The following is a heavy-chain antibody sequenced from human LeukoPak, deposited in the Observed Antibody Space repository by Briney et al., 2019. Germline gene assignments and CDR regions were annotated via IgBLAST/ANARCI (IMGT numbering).Heavy chain of an antibody. V-gene: IGHV3-30-3*01. D-gene: IGHD5-18*01. J-gene: IGHJ4*02. Sequence: GRSLRLPCAASGFTFSSYAMHWVRQAPGKGLEWVAVISYDGSNKYYADSVKGRFTISRDNSKNTLYLQMNSLRAEDTAVYYCARGYTAMVTRLDYWGQGTLVTVSS. CDR2: ISYDGSNK. CDR3: ARGYTAMVTRLDY. CDR1: GFTFSSYA.